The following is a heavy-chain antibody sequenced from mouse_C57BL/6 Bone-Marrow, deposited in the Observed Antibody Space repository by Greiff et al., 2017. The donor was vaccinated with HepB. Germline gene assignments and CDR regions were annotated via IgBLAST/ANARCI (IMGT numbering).Heavy chain of an antibody. D-gene: IGHD1-1*01. Sequence: VQLQQPGAELVKPGASVKLSCKASGYTFTSYWMHWVKQRPGRGLEWIGRIDPNSGGTKYNEKFKSKATLTVDKPSSTAYMQLSSLTAEDSAVYYCARSVLRSYYYAMDYWGQGTSVTVSS. J-gene: IGHJ4*01. CDR1: GYTFTSYW. V-gene: IGHV1-72*01. CDR2: IDPNSGGT. CDR3: ARSVLRSYYYAMDY.